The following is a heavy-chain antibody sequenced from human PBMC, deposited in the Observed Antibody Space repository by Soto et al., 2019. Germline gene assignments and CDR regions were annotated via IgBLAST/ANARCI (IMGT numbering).Heavy chain of an antibody. CDR3: AKCIQVNWNYDAFHI. Sequence: EVKLLESGGGLVQPGGSLRLACAASGFPFRSYSMSCVRQAPGKGLEWVSHITASGGTTYYADSVKGRFTISRDSSRNTLYMQMNRLRAEATALYYCAKCIQVNWNYDAFHIWGQGTMVTVSS. CDR2: ITASGGTT. CDR1: GFPFRSYS. D-gene: IGHD1-7*01. V-gene: IGHV3-23*01. J-gene: IGHJ3*02.